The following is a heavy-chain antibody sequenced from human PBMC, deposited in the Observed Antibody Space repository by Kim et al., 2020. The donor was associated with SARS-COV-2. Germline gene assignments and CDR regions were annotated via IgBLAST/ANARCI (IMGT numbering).Heavy chain of an antibody. D-gene: IGHD6-6*01. V-gene: IGHV3-9*01. J-gene: IGHJ3*02. CDR1: GFTFDDYA. Sequence: GGSLRLSCAASGFTFDDYAMHWVRQAPGKGLEWVSGISWNSGSIGYADSVKGRFTISRDNAKNSLYLQMNSLRAEDTALYYCAKGFSSIKGPFDIWGQGTMVTVSS. CDR2: ISWNSGSI. CDR3: AKGFSSIKGPFDI.